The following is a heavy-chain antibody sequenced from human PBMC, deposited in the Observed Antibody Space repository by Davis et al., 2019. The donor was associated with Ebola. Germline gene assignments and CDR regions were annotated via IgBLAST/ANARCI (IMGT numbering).Heavy chain of an antibody. V-gene: IGHV3-30-3*01. Sequence: GESLKISCAASGFTFRNYNMHWVRQAPGKGLEWVAVILYDETTKYYADSVKGRFTISRDNAKNTLYLQMNSLRAEDTALYYCAKDISVLLWFRGFDYWGQGTLVTVSS. CDR3: AKDISVLLWFRGFDY. J-gene: IGHJ4*02. D-gene: IGHD3-10*01. CDR2: ILYDETTK. CDR1: GFTFRNYN.